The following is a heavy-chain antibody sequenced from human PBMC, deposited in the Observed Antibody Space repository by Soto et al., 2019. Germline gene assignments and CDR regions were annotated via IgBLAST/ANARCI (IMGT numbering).Heavy chain of an antibody. CDR3: ARNMDYYYGRGSGNGHGV. CDR2: INPKFGDT. CDR1: GYTFTAYH. Sequence: QVRLVQSGAEVKEPGDSVRVSCEASGYTFTAYHIHWVRQAPGQGLEWMGWINPKFGDTGYAQDFQGRVNMTSDMSISTVYMELSRLTSDDTAIYYCARNMDYYYGRGSGNGHGVWGQGTTVTVFS. V-gene: IGHV1-2*02. D-gene: IGHD3-10*02. J-gene: IGHJ6*02.